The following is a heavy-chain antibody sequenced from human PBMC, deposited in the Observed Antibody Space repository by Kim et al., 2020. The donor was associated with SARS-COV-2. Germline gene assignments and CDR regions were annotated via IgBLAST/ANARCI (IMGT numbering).Heavy chain of an antibody. V-gene: IGHV4-34*01. CDR2: INHSGST. J-gene: IGHJ6*03. D-gene: IGHD3-16*02. Sequence: SETLSLTCAVYGGSFSGYYWSWIRQPPGKGLEWIGEINHSGSTNYNPSLKSRVTISVDTSKNQFSLKLSSVTAADTAVYYCARGFIGYYYYYMDVWGKGT. CDR3: ARGFIGYYYYYMDV. CDR1: GGSFSGYY.